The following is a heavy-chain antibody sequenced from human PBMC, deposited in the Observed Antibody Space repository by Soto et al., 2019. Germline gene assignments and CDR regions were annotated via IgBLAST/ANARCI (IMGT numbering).Heavy chain of an antibody. CDR2: ISGGGGTT. D-gene: IGHD5-12*01. J-gene: IGHJ4*02. Sequence: GGSLRLSCAASGFAFSSCAMSWVRQAPGTGLEWVSAISGGGGTTHSADSVKGRFTISRDNSKNTLYLQMNSLRAEDTAVYYCAKVGGGAYSGPLDYWGQGTLVTVSS. CDR3: AKVGGGAYSGPLDY. V-gene: IGHV3-23*01. CDR1: GFAFSSCA.